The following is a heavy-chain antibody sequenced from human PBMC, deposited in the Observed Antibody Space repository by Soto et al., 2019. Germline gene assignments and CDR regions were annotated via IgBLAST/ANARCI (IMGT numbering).Heavy chain of an antibody. CDR2: IEHDGSGT. CDR3: ARDLGYDSSSACDF. J-gene: IGHJ4*02. Sequence: AVLRLSCAASGFRVSKSRMSWVRQATGKGLEWVANIEHDGSGTYYLDSVKGRFTISRDNAKSSLFLQMNNLRVEDTAVYYCARDLGYDSSSACDFLGQGTLVIVSS. D-gene: IGHD6-6*01. CDR1: GFRVSKSR. V-gene: IGHV3-7*01.